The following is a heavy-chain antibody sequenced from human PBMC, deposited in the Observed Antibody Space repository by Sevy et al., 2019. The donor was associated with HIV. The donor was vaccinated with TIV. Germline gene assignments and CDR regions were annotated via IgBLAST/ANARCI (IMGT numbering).Heavy chain of an antibody. CDR3: ARHMQWLDNGLFDY. V-gene: IGHV4-39*01. CDR1: GGSISDSRYY. Sequence: SETLSLTCTVSGGSISDSRYYWGWIRQPPGKGLDWMGSIYYDGTTKDNPSLKCRVTISVDPSKNQFSLKLDSVTAADTAVYYCARHMQWLDNGLFDYWGQGTLVTVSS. D-gene: IGHD6-19*01. CDR2: IYYDGTT. J-gene: IGHJ4*02.